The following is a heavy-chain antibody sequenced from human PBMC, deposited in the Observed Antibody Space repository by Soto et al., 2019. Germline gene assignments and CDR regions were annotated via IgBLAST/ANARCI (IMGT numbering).Heavy chain of an antibody. CDR3: ARVDMTTVISNWFAP. V-gene: IGHV1-18*01. Sequence: GASVKVSCKASGYTFTSYGISWVRQAPGQGLEWMGWISAYNGNTNYAQKLQGRVTMTTDTSTSTAYMELRSLRSDDTAVYYCARVDMTTVISNWFAPWGQGTLVTVSS. CDR1: GYTFTSYG. CDR2: ISAYNGNT. J-gene: IGHJ5*02. D-gene: IGHD4-17*01.